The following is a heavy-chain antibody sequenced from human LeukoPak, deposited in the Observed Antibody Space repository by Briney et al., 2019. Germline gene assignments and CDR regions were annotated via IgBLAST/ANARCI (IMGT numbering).Heavy chain of an antibody. J-gene: IGHJ4*02. V-gene: IGHV3-30*09. CDR2: ISYDGSEK. D-gene: IGHD6-19*01. CDR3: ARGPTSTIAMIGTYFDY. Sequence: GRSLRLSCADSGFTFNNYAMHWVRQAPGKGLEWVAAISYDGSEKYYADSVRGRFAISRDNSMNTLYLQMNSLRAEETAVYYCARGPTSTIAMIGTYFDYWGQGTLVTVSS. CDR1: GFTFNNYA.